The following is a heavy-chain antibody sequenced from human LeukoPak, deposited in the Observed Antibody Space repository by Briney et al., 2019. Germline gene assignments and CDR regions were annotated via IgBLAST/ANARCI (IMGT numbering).Heavy chain of an antibody. CDR1: GYSFTSYW. D-gene: IGHD5-18*01. CDR3: ARQMDAAMVYFDY. J-gene: IGHJ4*02. Sequence: GESLKISCKGSGYSFTSYWISWVRQMPGKGLEWMGIIYPGDSDTRYSPSFQGQVSMSVDKSISTAYLQWSSLRASDTAMYYCARQMDAAMVYFDYWGQGTLVTVSS. CDR2: IYPGDSDT. V-gene: IGHV5-51*01.